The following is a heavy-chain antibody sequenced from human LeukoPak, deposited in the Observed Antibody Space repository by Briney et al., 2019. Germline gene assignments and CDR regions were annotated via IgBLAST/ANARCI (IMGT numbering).Heavy chain of an antibody. Sequence: ASVKVSCKASGYTFTGYYMHWVRQAPGQGLEWMGWINPNSGGTNYAQKFQGRVTMTRDTSISTAYMELSRLRSDDTAVYYCARTYYYDSSGYYRPIPDAFDIRGQGTMVTVSS. CDR1: GYTFTGYY. CDR3: ARTYYYDSSGYYRPIPDAFDI. V-gene: IGHV1-2*02. J-gene: IGHJ3*02. D-gene: IGHD3-22*01. CDR2: INPNSGGT.